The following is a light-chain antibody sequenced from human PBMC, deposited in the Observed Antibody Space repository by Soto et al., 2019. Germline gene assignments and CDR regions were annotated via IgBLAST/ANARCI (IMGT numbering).Light chain of an antibody. CDR2: GAT. V-gene: IGKV3-20*01. Sequence: EIVLTQSPGTLPVSPGERATLSCRASQSVGRNYLAWYQQKPGQAPRLLIHGATSRATGIPDRFSGSGSGTDFTLTISRLEPEDFAVYYCQQYAASPLTFGGGTKVEIK. CDR1: QSVGRNY. J-gene: IGKJ4*01. CDR3: QQYAASPLT.